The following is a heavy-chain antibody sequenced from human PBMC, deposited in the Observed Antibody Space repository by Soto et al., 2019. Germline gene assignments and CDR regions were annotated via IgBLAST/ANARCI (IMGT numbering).Heavy chain of an antibody. Sequence: APVKVSCKASGYTFTSYAMHWVRQAPGQRLEWMGWINAGNGNTKYSQKFQGRVTITRDTSASTAYMELSSLRSEDTAVYYCARGFIAVAGTMIDYWGQGTLVTVSS. CDR1: GYTFTSYA. CDR3: ARGFIAVAGTMIDY. CDR2: INAGNGNT. J-gene: IGHJ4*02. D-gene: IGHD6-19*01. V-gene: IGHV1-3*01.